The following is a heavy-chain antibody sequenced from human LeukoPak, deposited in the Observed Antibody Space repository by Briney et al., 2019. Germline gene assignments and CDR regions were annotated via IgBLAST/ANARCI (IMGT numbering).Heavy chain of an antibody. V-gene: IGHV3-48*01. CDR2: ISSSSSSI. Sequence: PGGSLRLSCAASGFTFSSYSMNWVRQAPVKGLEWVSNISSSSSSIYYADSVKGRFTISRDNAKNSLYLQMNSLRAEDTAMSYCARARQGASRGAFDISGQRTMVTVSP. J-gene: IGHJ3*02. CDR3: ARARQGASRGAFDI. D-gene: IGHD1-26*01. CDR1: GFTFSSYS.